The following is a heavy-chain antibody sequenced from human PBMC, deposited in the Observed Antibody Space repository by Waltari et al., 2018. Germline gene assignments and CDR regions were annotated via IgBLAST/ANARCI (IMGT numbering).Heavy chain of an antibody. J-gene: IGHJ4*02. CDR2: MNPNSGNT. D-gene: IGHD3-22*01. Sequence: QVQLVQSGAEVKKPGASVRVSCKASGYTFTSYDLHWVRTATGQGLEWMGWMNPNSGNTGYAQKFQGRVTITRNTSISTAYMELSSLRSEDTAVYYCARGSIAKITMTLWGQGTLVTVAS. CDR1: GYTFTSYD. CDR3: ARGSIAKITMTL. V-gene: IGHV1-8*03.